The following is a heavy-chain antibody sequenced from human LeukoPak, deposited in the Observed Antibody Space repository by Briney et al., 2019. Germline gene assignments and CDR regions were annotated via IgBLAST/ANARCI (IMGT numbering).Heavy chain of an antibody. V-gene: IGHV3-11*04. Sequence: GGSLRLSCSASGFTFSDYYMSWIRQSPGKGLEWVSFISDSGSAIYYADSVKGRFTIPRDNAKNSLYLQMNSLRAEDTAVYYCASIKTAAGAFDIWGQGTMVTVSS. CDR2: ISDSGSAI. J-gene: IGHJ3*02. CDR3: ASIKTAAGAFDI. CDR1: GFTFSDYY. D-gene: IGHD1-14*01.